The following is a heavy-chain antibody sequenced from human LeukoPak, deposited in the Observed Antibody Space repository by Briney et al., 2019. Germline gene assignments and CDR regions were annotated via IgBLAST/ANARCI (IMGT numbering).Heavy chain of an antibody. CDR1: GYTFTSHE. CDR3: ARSGNDFWSGYHNWFDP. D-gene: IGHD3-3*01. CDR2: MNPNSGNT. V-gene: IGHV1-8*03. Sequence: GASVKVSGKASGYTFTSHEINWVRQATGQGLEWRGWMNPNSGNTGYAQKFRGRVTITRTTSISTAYMELSSLRSEDTAVYYCARSGNDFWSGYHNWFDPWGQGTLVTVSS. J-gene: IGHJ5*02.